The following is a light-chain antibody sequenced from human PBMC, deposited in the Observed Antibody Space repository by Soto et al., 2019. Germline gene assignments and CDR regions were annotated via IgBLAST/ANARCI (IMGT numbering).Light chain of an antibody. CDR1: QSVRNNY. J-gene: IGKJ2*01. Sequence: VVTQSPGTLSLSPGERATLSCKTSQSVRNNYLAWYQQRRGQAPRLLIYGASSRATGIPDRFSGSGSGTDFTLTITRLEPEDFAVYYCQRYGNSPETFGQGTKLEIK. CDR3: QRYGNSPET. V-gene: IGKV3-20*01. CDR2: GAS.